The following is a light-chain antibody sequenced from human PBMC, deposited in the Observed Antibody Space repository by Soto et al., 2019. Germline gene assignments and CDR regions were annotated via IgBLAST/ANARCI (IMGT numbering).Light chain of an antibody. Sequence: DIQMTQSPSTLSASVGDRVTITCRASQSISSWLAWYQQKPGKAPKLLIYDASSLDSGVPSRFSVSGSVTEFTLTISSLQPDDFATYYCQQYNSYSTFDGGTKVEIK. V-gene: IGKV1-5*01. CDR3: QQYNSYST. CDR2: DAS. CDR1: QSISSW. J-gene: IGKJ4*01.